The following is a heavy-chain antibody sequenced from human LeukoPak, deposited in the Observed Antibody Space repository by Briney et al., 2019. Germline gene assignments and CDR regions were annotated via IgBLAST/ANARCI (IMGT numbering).Heavy chain of an antibody. CDR3: ARDLGLRPLYYFDY. Sequence: PGGSLRLSCAASGFTFSSYWMSWVRQAPGKGLEWVANIKQDGSEKYYVDSVKGRFTISRDNAKNSLYLQMNSLRAEDTAVYYCARDLGLRPLYYFDYWGQGTLVTVSS. CDR1: GFTFSSYW. J-gene: IGHJ4*02. CDR2: IKQDGSEK. V-gene: IGHV3-7*03.